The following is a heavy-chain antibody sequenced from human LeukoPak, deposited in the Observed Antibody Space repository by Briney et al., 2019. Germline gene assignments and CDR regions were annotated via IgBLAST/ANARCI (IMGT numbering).Heavy chain of an antibody. D-gene: IGHD6-13*01. J-gene: IGHJ4*02. V-gene: IGHV3-43D*03. CDR1: GFTFDDYA. CDR2: ITWDGDST. Sequence: GGSLRLSCAASGFTFDDYAMHWVRQAPGKGLEWVSLITWDGDSTYYADSVKGRFTISRDNSKSYLYLQMNSLRAEDTALYYCAKGTSSWHEFDSWGQGTLVTVSS. CDR3: AKGTSSWHEFDS.